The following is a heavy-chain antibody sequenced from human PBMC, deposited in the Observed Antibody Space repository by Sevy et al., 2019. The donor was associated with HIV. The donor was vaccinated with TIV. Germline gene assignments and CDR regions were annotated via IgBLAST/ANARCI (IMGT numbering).Heavy chain of an antibody. CDR2: IYYNGHI. Sequence: SQTISLTCTVSGGSITSLYWNWIRQPPGKGLEWIANIYYNGHINYNPSLKSRVTLSLDTSKNQFSLRLSSVTAAVTAMYYCAGENAWGRGYSWGQGTLVTVSS. CDR1: GGSITSLY. J-gene: IGHJ4*02. V-gene: IGHV4-59*08. D-gene: IGHD1-26*01. CDR3: AGENAWGRGYS.